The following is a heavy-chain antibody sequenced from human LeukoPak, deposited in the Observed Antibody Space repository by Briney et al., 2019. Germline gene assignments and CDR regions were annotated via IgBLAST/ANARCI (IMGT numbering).Heavy chain of an antibody. CDR3: ARAGLTIFGVVIILNWFDP. Sequence: SQTLSLTCTVSGGSISSGGYYWSWICQHPGKGLEWIGYIYYSGSTYYNPSLKSRVTISVDTSKNQFSLKLSSVTAADTAVYYCARAGLTIFGVVIILNWFDPWGQGTLVTVSS. V-gene: IGHV4-31*03. D-gene: IGHD3-3*01. J-gene: IGHJ5*02. CDR1: GGSISSGGYY. CDR2: IYYSGST.